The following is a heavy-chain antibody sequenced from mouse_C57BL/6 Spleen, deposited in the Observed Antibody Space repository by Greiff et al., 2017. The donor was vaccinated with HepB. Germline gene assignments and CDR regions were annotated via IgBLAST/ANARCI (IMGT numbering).Heavy chain of an antibody. CDR3: ARPYSNTWFAY. J-gene: IGHJ3*01. D-gene: IGHD2-5*01. V-gene: IGHV1-80*01. CDR2: IYPGDGDT. Sequence: QVQLQQSGAELVKPGASVKISCKASGYAFCSYWMNWVKQRPGKGLEWIGQIYPGDGDTNYNGKFKGKATLTADKSSSTAYMQLSSLTSEDSAVYFCARPYSNTWFAYWGQGTLVTVSA. CDR1: GYAFCSYW.